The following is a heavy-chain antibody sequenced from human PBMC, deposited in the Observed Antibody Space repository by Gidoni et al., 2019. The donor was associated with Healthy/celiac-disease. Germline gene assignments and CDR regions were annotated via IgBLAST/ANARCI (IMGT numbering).Heavy chain of an antibody. V-gene: IGHV4-31*03. J-gene: IGHJ5*02. CDR1: GGSISSGGYD. CDR2: IYYSGST. CDR3: AREWEEQLVGNWFDP. D-gene: IGHD6-13*01. Sequence: QVQLQESGPGLVKPSQTLSLTCTVSGGSISSGGYDWSWIRQHPGKGLEWIGYIYYSGSTYYNPSLKSRVTISVDTSKNQFSLKLSSVTAADTAVYYCAREWEEQLVGNWFDPWGQGTLVTVSS.